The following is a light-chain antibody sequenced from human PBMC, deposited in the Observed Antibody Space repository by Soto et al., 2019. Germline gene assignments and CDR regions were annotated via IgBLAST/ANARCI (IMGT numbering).Light chain of an antibody. CDR2: DAS. CDR1: QSVSKY. Sequence: EIVLTQSPATLSLSPGERATLSCRTSQSVSKYFAWYQQKPGRAPRLLIYDASSRATCIPARFIGSGCGTDFTLTISSLEPEDFAICYCQQRSNWPITFGQGTRLEIK. V-gene: IGKV3-11*01. CDR3: QQRSNWPIT. J-gene: IGKJ5*01.